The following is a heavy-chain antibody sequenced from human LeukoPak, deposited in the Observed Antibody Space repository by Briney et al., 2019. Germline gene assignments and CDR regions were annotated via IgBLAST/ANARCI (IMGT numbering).Heavy chain of an antibody. J-gene: IGHJ4*02. CDR3: ARGRGSAYYYGSGSRYFDY. Sequence: PSETLSLTCAVYGGSFSGSYWSWIRQPPGKGLEWIGEINHSGSTNYNPPLKSRVTISVDTSKNQFSLKLSSVTAADTAVYYCARGRGSAYYYGSGSRYFDYWGQGTLVTVSS. CDR1: GGSFSGSY. V-gene: IGHV4-34*01. CDR2: INHSGST. D-gene: IGHD3-10*01.